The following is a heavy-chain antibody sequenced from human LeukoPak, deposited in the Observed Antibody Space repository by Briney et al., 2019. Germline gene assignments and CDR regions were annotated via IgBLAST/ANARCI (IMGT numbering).Heavy chain of an antibody. Sequence: GASVKVSCKASGYTFTNYVVHWMRQAPGQRLEWMGWINAGNGNTKYSQKFQGRVTITRDTSANTAYMELSSLRSEDTAVYYCARHERDFDYWGQGTLVTVSS. D-gene: IGHD1-1*01. CDR1: GYTFTNYV. CDR3: ARHERDFDY. V-gene: IGHV1-3*01. CDR2: INAGNGNT. J-gene: IGHJ4*02.